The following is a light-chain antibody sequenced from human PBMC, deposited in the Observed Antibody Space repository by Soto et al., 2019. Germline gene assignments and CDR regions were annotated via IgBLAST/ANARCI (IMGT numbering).Light chain of an antibody. CDR3: QQRSNLIT. CDR1: QSVSSY. J-gene: IGKJ5*01. V-gene: IGKV3-11*01. Sequence: ENVLLSFAATPSLSQRERSTHSCRASQSVSSYLAWYQQKPGQAPRLLIYDASNRATGIPARFSGSGSGTDFTLTISSLEPEDFAVYYCQQRSNLITFGQGTRLEIK. CDR2: DAS.